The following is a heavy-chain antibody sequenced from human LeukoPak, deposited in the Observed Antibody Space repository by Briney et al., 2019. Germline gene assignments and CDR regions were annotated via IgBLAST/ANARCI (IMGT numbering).Heavy chain of an antibody. CDR3: AKDTQEYYYDSSGYFDY. J-gene: IGHJ4*02. CDR1: GFTFSSYA. D-gene: IGHD3-22*01. Sequence: GGSLRLSCAASGFTFSSYAMHWVRQAPGKGLEWVAVISYDGSNKYYADSVKGRFTISRDNSKNTLYLQMNSLRAEDTAVYYCAKDTQEYYYDSSGYFDYWGQGTLVTVSS. V-gene: IGHV3-30*04. CDR2: ISYDGSNK.